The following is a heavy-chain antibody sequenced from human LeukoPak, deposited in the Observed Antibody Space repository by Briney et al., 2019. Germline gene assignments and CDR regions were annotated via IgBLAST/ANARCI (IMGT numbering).Heavy chain of an antibody. V-gene: IGHV4-61*02. CDR1: GGSISSGSYY. CDR3: ARSSGYYLYYFDY. J-gene: IGHJ4*02. CDR2: IYTSGIT. Sequence: SETLSLTCTVSGGSISSGSYYWSWIRQPAGKGLEWIGRIYTSGITNYNPSLKSRVTISVDTSKNQFSLKLSSVTAADTAVYYCARSSGYYLYYFDYWGQGTLVTVSS. D-gene: IGHD3-22*01.